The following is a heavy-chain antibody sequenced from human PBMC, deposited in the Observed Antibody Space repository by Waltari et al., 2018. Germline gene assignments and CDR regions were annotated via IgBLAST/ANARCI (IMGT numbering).Heavy chain of an antibody. J-gene: IGHJ4*02. Sequence: EVQLLESGGGLVQPGGSLRLSCAASGFTFSSYWMHWVRQAPGRGLVWVSSINSDGSSTSYADSGKGRFTISRDNAKNTLYLQMNSLRAEDTAVYYCARDRTVYYYDSSGHPGYWGQGTLVTVSS. V-gene: IGHV3-74*01. CDR3: ARDRTVYYYDSSGHPGY. CDR1: GFTFSSYW. CDR2: INSDGSST. D-gene: IGHD3-22*01.